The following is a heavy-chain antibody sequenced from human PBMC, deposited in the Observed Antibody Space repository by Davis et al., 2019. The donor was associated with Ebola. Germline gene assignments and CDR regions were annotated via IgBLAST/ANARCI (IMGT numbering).Heavy chain of an antibody. CDR1: GGTFSSYA. CDR3: ARGDVPYYFDY. CDR2: ISAYNGNT. D-gene: IGHD6-6*01. J-gene: IGHJ4*02. V-gene: IGHV1-18*01. Sequence: ASVKVSCKASGGTFSSYAISWVRQAPGQGLEWMGWISAYNGNTNYAQKLQDRVTMTTDRSTSTAYMELRSLRSDDTAVYYCARGDVPYYFDYWGQGTLVTVSS.